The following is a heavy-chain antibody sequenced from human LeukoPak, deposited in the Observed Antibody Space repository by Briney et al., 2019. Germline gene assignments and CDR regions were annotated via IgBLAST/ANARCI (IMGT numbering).Heavy chain of an antibody. CDR3: ARVRRYCSSTSCKSIPDY. V-gene: IGHV3-64*01. Sequence: GGSLRLSCAASGFTFSSYAMHWVRQAPGKGLEYVSAISSNGGSTYYANSVKGRFTISRDNSKNTLYLQMGSLRAEGMAVYYCARVRRYCSSTSCKSIPDYWGQGTLVTVSS. CDR2: ISSNGGST. CDR1: GFTFSSYA. J-gene: IGHJ4*02. D-gene: IGHD2-2*01.